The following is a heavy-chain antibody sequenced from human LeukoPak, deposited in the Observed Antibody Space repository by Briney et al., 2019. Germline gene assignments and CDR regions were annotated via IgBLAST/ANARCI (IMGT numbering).Heavy chain of an antibody. Sequence: GGSLRLSCAASGFTFSSYAMSWVRQAPGKGLEWVAVISYDGTDKYYADSVKGRFTISRDNSKSTLYLQMDSLRAEDTAVYYCASPNSMAGTHYFHYWGQGTLVTVSS. D-gene: IGHD6-19*01. CDR1: GFTFSSYA. J-gene: IGHJ4*02. V-gene: IGHV3-30*04. CDR3: ASPNSMAGTHYFHY. CDR2: ISYDGTDK.